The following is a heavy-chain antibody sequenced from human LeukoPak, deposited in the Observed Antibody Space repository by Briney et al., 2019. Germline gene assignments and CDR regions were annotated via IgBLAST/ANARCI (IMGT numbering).Heavy chain of an antibody. J-gene: IGHJ5*02. CDR1: GFSFSDYY. D-gene: IGHD5-24*01. CDR3: ASGHNLPSWFDP. Sequence: GGSLRLSCAASGFSFSDYYMSWVRQAPGKGLEWISYISSGAGNTYYADSVKGPFTISRDNAKNSLYLQMNSLRADDTAVYDCASGHNLPSWFDPWGQGTLVTVSS. V-gene: IGHV3-11*01. CDR2: ISSGAGNT.